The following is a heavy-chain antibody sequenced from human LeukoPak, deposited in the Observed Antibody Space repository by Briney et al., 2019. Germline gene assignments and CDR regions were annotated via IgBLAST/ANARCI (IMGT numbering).Heavy chain of an antibody. CDR1: GYIFTNYY. J-gene: IGHJ3*02. V-gene: IGHV1-46*01. D-gene: IGHD6-13*01. CDR2: INPSGGST. Sequence: GASVKVSCKASGYIFTNYYMSWVRQAPGQGLEWMGLINPSGGSTRYAQKFQDRVTMTRDTSISTAYMELSRLRSDDTAVYYCARPIAAAGQDAFDIWGQGTMVTVSS. CDR3: ARPIAAAGQDAFDI.